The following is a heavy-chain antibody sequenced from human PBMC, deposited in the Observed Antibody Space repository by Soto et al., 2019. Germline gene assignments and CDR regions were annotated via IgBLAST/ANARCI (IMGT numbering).Heavy chain of an antibody. CDR1: GFTFRNST. CDR2: ISAAGDP. Sequence: EVQLVESGGGLVQPGGSLGLSCEAPGFTFRNSTRHWVRQGTGKGLEWVSGISAAGDPDYADSVEGRFTISRENAQNSFFLQMNSLRVGDTAVYYCARTDRDFYGLDVWGQGTTVIVSS. J-gene: IGHJ6*02. CDR3: ARTDRDFYGLDV. V-gene: IGHV3-13*05.